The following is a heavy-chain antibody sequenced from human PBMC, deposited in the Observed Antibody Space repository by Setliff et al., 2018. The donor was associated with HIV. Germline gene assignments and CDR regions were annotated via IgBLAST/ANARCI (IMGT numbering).Heavy chain of an antibody. CDR3: AKGGDSAMINFDH. J-gene: IGHJ4*02. CDR1: GYTFSTYP. V-gene: IGHV1-3*04. D-gene: IGHD3-16*01. Sequence: AASVKVSCKTTGYTFSTYPMHWVRQAPGQRLEWMGWINTGNDNTSYSQKFQGRVTITRDTSASTAYMELSSLTSEDTAVYYCAKGGDSAMINFDHWGQGTLVTVSS. CDR2: INTGNDNT.